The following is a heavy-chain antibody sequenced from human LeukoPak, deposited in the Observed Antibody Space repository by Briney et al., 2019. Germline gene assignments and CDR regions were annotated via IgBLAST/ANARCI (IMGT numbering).Heavy chain of an antibody. CDR1: GYTFTSYD. CDR3: ARGLRPRIDY. CDR2: INPSGGST. V-gene: IGHV1-46*01. J-gene: IGHJ4*02. Sequence: ASVTVSCKASGYTFTSYDINWVRQAPGQGLEWMGIINPSGGSTSYAQKFQGRVTMTRDTSTSTVYMELSSLRSEDTAVYYCARGLRPRIDYWGQGTLVTVSS.